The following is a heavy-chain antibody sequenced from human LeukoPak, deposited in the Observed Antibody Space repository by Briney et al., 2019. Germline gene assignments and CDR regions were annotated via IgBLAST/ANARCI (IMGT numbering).Heavy chain of an antibody. CDR1: GGTFSSYA. Sequence: SVKVSCKASGGTFSSYAISWVRQAPGQGLEWMGRIIPIFGIANYAQKFQGRVTMTTDTSTSTAYMELRSLRSDDTAVYYCARDLPGPWSYYFDYWGQGTLVTVSS. V-gene: IGHV1-69*04. CDR2: IIPIFGIA. D-gene: IGHD2-8*02. J-gene: IGHJ4*02. CDR3: ARDLPGPWSYYFDY.